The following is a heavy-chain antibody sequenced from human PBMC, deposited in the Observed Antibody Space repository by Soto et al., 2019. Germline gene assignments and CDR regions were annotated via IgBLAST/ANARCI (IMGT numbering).Heavy chain of an antibody. D-gene: IGHD3-10*01. J-gene: IGHJ6*02. V-gene: IGHV4-4*02. Sequence: SETLSLTCAVSGGSTSSSNWCSLVRQPPGKGLEWIGEIYHSGSTNYNPSLKSRVTISVDKSKNQFSLKLSSVTAADTAVYYCARQHYGSGSYYAYYYGMDVWGQGTTVT. CDR1: GGSTSSSNW. CDR2: IYHSGST. CDR3: ARQHYGSGSYYAYYYGMDV.